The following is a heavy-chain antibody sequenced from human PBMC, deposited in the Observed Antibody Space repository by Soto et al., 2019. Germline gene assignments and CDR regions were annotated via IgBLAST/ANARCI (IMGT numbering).Heavy chain of an antibody. D-gene: IGHD6-13*01. J-gene: IGHJ5*02. CDR1: GGSISSYY. Sequence: SETLDLTCTVSGGSISSYYWSWIRQPAGKGLEWIGRIYTSGSTNYNPSLKSRVTMSVDTSKNQFSLKLSSVTAADTAVYYCTRDVVPYSSSFLNWFDPWGQGTLVTVS. CDR2: IYTSGST. CDR3: TRDVVPYSSSFLNWFDP. V-gene: IGHV4-4*07.